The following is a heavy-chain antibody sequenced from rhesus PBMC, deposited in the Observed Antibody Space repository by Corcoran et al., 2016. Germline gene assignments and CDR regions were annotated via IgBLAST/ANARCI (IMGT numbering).Heavy chain of an antibody. CDR1: GYTFTDYY. CDR3: ATLDFEF. V-gene: IGHV1-111*02. CDR2: VEPEDSEA. Sequence: EVQLVQSGAEVKKPGASVKISCKASGYTFTDYYLHWVRQAPGKGLEWWGRVEPEDSEAIHAQKFQERVTITADTSTDTAYMELISLRSEDTAVYYFATLDFEFWGQGALVTVSS. D-gene: IGHD3-3*01. J-gene: IGHJ1*01.